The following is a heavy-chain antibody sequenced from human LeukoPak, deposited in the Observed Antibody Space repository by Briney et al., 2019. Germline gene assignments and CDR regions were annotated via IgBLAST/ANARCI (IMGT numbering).Heavy chain of an antibody. D-gene: IGHD2-21*02. Sequence: GGSLRLSCAASGFTFSDHYMDWVRQAPGKGLEWVGRTSNKAKSYTTEYAASVKDRFTISRDDSKNSLYLQMNSLKTEDTAVYYCARVTGDYYFDYWGQGTLVTVSS. V-gene: IGHV3-72*01. J-gene: IGHJ4*02. CDR1: GFTFSDHY. CDR2: TSNKAKSYTT. CDR3: ARVTGDYYFDY.